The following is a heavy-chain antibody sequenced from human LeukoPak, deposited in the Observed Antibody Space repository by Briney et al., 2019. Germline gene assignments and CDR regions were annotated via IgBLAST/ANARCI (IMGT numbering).Heavy chain of an antibody. Sequence: GESLQISCKGSGYSLTNYWIGWVRQMPGKGLEWMGMLSPGDSGATYSPSFQGQVTISADKSISTAYLHWSSLKASDTAMYYCTRRWAGGQTFDSWGQGTMVTVSS. D-gene: IGHD3-16*01. CDR2: LSPGDSGA. V-gene: IGHV5-51*01. CDR1: GYSLTNYW. CDR3: TRRWAGGQTFDS. J-gene: IGHJ3*01.